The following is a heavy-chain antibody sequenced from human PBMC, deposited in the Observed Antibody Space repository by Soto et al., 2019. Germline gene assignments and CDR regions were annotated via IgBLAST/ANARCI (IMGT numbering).Heavy chain of an antibody. CDR2: ISAYNGNT. V-gene: IGHV1-18*01. J-gene: IGHJ4*02. CDR1: GYTFTSYG. CDR3: ARGGSGTYFEY. Sequence: ASVKVSCKASGYTFTSYGISWVRQAPGQGLEWMGLISAYNGNTIYAQKLQGRVSMTTDTSTSTAYMELRSLRSDDTAVYDCARGGSGTYFEYWGQGTLVTVSS. D-gene: IGHD1-26*01.